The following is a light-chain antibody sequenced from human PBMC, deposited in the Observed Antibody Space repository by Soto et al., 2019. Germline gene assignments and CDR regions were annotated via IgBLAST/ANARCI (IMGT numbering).Light chain of an antibody. V-gene: IGKV3-20*01. CDR2: GAS. Sequence: DIVLTQSPGTLSLSPVERATLSCRASQSVSSSFLAWYQQKPGQAPRLLIYGASSRATGIPDRFSGSGSGTDFTLTISRLEPEDFAVYYCQQYGSSPTFGGGTKVDIK. CDR1: QSVSSSF. J-gene: IGKJ4*01. CDR3: QQYGSSPT.